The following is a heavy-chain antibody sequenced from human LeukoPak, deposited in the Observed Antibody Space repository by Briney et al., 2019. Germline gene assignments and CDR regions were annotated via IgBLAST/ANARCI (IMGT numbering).Heavy chain of an antibody. CDR2: IYHSGST. Sequence: SETLSLTCTVSGYSISSGYYWGWIRQPPGKGLEWIGSIYHSGSTYYNPSLKSRVTISVDTSKNQFSLNLRAVTAADTAVYYCARSSGGDTTFDYWGQGTLVTVSS. D-gene: IGHD4-17*01. CDR1: GYSISSGYY. J-gene: IGHJ4*02. CDR3: ARSSGGDTTFDY. V-gene: IGHV4-38-2*02.